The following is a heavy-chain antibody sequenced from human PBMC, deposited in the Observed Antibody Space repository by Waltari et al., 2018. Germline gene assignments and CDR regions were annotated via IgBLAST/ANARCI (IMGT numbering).Heavy chain of an antibody. CDR2: ISPNLVIA. Sequence: QVQLVQSGAEVKKPGSSVKVSCKASGGTFSSYAISWVRQAPGQGLEWMGSISPNLVIANDEQKFKGRVTITADKSTSTAYMELSSLRSEDTAVYYCAREPGSSWPPDYYYYGMDVWGQGTTVTVSS. J-gene: IGHJ6*02. V-gene: IGHV1-69*04. CDR1: GGTFSSYA. D-gene: IGHD6-13*01. CDR3: AREPGSSWPPDYYYYGMDV.